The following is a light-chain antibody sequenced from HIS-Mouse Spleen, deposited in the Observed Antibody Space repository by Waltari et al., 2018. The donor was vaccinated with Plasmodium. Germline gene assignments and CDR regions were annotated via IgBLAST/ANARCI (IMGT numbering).Light chain of an antibody. Sequence: SYELTQPPSVSVSPGQTARITCSGDALPTKYAYCYQQKSGQAPVLVIYEDSKRPYWIPERFSGSSSGTMATLTISGAHGEDEADYYCYSTDSSGNHRVFGGGTKLTVL. CDR1: ALPTKY. CDR2: EDS. J-gene: IGLJ3*02. V-gene: IGLV3-10*01. CDR3: YSTDSSGNHRV.